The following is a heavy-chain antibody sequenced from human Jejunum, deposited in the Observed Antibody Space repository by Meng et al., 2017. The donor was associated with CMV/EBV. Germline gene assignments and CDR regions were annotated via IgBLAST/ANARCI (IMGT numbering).Heavy chain of an antibody. CDR2: VFYSRST. Sequence: ISGCSISGYYWNWIRQPPGEGLEWIGYVFYSRSTNYNPSLTSRVTISVDTSKNQFSLNLRSVTAADTAVYYCAGSYNWNYVSFDYWGLGTLVTVSS. J-gene: IGHJ4*02. V-gene: IGHV4-59*01. CDR1: GCSISGYY. CDR3: AGSYNWNYVSFDY. D-gene: IGHD1-7*01.